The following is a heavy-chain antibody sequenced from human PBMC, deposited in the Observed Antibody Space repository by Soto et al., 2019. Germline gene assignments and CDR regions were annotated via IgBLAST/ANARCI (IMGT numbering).Heavy chain of an antibody. J-gene: IGHJ3*02. D-gene: IGHD2-15*01. CDR3: AREASVVVVVAATHDAFDI. V-gene: IGHV1-2*04. Sequence: ASVKVSCKASGYTFTGYYMHWVRQAPGQGLEWMGWINPNSGGTNYAQKFQGWVTLTRDTSISTAYMELSRLRSDDTAVYYCAREASVVVVVAATHDAFDIWGQETMVTVTS. CDR2: INPNSGGT. CDR1: GYTFTGYY.